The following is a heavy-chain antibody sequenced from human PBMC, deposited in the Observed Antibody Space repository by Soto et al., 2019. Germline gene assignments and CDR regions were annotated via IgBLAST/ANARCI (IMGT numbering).Heavy chain of an antibody. CDR2: INADNGNT. CDR3: AREFPSLSSSWREYFQH. V-gene: IGHV1-3*01. CDR1: GYTFTSYA. D-gene: IGHD6-13*01. J-gene: IGHJ1*01. Sequence: ASVKVSCKASGYTFTSYAMHWVRQAPGQRPEWMGWINADNGNTKYSQKFQGRVTITRDTSATTVYMELSSLTSEDTAVYYCAREFPSLSSSWREYFQHWGQGSMVTVSS.